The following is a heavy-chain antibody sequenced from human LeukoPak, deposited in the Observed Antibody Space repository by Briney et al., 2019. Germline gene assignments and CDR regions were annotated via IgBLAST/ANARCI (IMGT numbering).Heavy chain of an antibody. J-gene: IGHJ4*01. D-gene: IGHD3-22*01. CDR2: ISAYNGNT. CDR1: GYTFTSYG. CDR3: ARVSTGFYYDSSGYVGY. V-gene: IGHV1-18*01. Sequence: EGSVRVSCKAPGYTFTSYGISWVRPAPGQGLEWMGWISAYNGNTNYAQKLQGRVTMTTDTSTSTAYMEPRSLRSDDTAVYYCARVSTGFYYDSSGYVGYWGHESLVTVSS.